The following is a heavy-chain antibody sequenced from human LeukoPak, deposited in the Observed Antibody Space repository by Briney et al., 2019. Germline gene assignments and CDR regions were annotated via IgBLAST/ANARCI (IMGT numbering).Heavy chain of an antibody. V-gene: IGHV3-11*01. D-gene: IGHD4-23*01. CDR2: ISSSGSTI. CDR3: ARDRRPTVGPDY. Sequence: GGSLRLSCAASGFTFSGYYMSWIRQAPGKGLEGVSYISSSGSTIYYADSVKGRFTISRDNAKNSLYLQMNSLRAEDTAVYYCARDRRPTVGPDYWGQGTLVTVSS. CDR1: GFTFSGYY. J-gene: IGHJ4*02.